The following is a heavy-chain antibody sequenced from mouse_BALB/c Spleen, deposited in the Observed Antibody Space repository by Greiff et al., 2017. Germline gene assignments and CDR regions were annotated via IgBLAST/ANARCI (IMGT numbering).Heavy chain of an antibody. V-gene: IGHV2-2*02. Sequence: QVQLQQSGPGLVQPSQSLSITCTVSGFSLTSYGVHWVRQSPGKGLEWLGVIWSGGSTDYNAAFISRLSISKDNSKSQVFLKMNSLQANDTAIYCCGRRYYGYDYAMDYWGQGTSVTVSS. D-gene: IGHD1-2*01. CDR2: IWSGGST. J-gene: IGHJ4*01. CDR1: GFSLTSYG. CDR3: GRRYYGYDYAMDY.